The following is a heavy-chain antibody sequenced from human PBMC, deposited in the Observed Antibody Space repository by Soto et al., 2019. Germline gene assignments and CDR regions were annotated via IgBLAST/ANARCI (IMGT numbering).Heavy chain of an antibody. Sequence: GGSLRLSCASSGFTVSSNYMSWVRQAPGKGLEWVSVIYSGGSTYYADSVKGRFTISRDNSKNTLYLQMNSPRAEDTAVYYCARDKALGPGAFDIWGQGTMVTVSS. CDR1: GFTVSSNY. D-gene: IGHD3-10*01. CDR2: IYSGGST. V-gene: IGHV3-66*01. CDR3: ARDKALGPGAFDI. J-gene: IGHJ3*02.